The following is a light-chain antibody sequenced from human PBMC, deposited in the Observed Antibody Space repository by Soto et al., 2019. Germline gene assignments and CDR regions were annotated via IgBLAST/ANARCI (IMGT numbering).Light chain of an antibody. J-gene: IGLJ3*02. Sequence: QSALTQPPSASGSPGQSVTISCTGSSSDVGAYDYVSWYQLHPGIAPKLTIFEVSKRPSGVPDRFSGSKSGNTASLTVSGLQAEDEADYYCSSYAGSNNLVFGGGTQLTVL. CDR2: EVS. CDR3: SSYAGSNNLV. CDR1: SSDVGAYDY. V-gene: IGLV2-8*01.